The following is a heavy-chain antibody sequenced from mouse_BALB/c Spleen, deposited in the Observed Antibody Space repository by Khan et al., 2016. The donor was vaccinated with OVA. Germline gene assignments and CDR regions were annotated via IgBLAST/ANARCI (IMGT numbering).Heavy chain of an antibody. Sequence: EVQLQESGPSLVKPSQTLSLTCSVTGDSITSGYWSWIRKFPGNKLEYMGYMIYTGYTYYNPSLKSRISITRHTSKNQYYLQLNSVTTEDTATYXCARSTYRYAFAYWGQGTLVTVSA. CDR2: MIYTGYT. CDR1: GDSITSGY. CDR3: ARSTYRYAFAY. V-gene: IGHV3-8*02. D-gene: IGHD2-14*01. J-gene: IGHJ3*01.